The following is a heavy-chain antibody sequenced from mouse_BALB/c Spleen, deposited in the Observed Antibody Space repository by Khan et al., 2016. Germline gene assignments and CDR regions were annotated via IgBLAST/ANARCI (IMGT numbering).Heavy chain of an antibody. CDR1: GYSITSDYA. Sequence: EVELVESGPGLVKPSQSLSLTCTVTGYSITSDYAWNWIRQFPGNKLEWMGYISYSGSTSYNPSLKSRISITRDTSKNQFFLQLNSVTTEDTAPYYCARYYYGSSYFDYWGQGTTLTVSS. V-gene: IGHV3-2*02. CDR2: ISYSGST. D-gene: IGHD1-1*01. J-gene: IGHJ2*01. CDR3: ARYYYGSSYFDY.